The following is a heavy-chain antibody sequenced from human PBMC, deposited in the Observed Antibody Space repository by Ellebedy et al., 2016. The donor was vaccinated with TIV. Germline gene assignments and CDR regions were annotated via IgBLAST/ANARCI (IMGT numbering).Heavy chain of an antibody. CDR2: ISYDGSNK. CDR1: GFTFSNYG. D-gene: IGHD2-15*01. CDR3: ASLGVRYCSGGSCYEASDY. V-gene: IGHV3-30*03. Sequence: GESLKISCAASGFTFSNYGMHWVRQAPGKGLEWVSVISYDGSNKYYADSVKGRFTISRDNSKNTLYVQMNSLRAEDTAVYYCASLGVRYCSGGSCYEASDYWGQGTLVTVSS. J-gene: IGHJ4*02.